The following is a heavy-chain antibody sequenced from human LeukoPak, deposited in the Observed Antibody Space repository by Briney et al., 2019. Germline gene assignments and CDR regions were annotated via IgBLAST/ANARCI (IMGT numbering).Heavy chain of an antibody. CDR3: ARALHYYGSGSYIA. V-gene: IGHV7-4-1*02. D-gene: IGHD3-10*01. Sequence: ASVKVSCEASGYTLTSYAMNWVRQAPGQGLEWMGWINTNTGNPTYAQGFTGRFVFSLDTSVSTAYLQISSLKAEDTAVYYCARALHYYGSGSYIAWGQGTLVTVSS. J-gene: IGHJ4*02. CDR2: INTNTGNP. CDR1: GYTLTSYA.